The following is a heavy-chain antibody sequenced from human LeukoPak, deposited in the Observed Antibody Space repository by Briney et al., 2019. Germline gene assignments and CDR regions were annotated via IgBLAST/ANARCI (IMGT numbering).Heavy chain of an antibody. D-gene: IGHD3-3*01. Sequence: GGSLRLSCAASGFTFSNTWMSWVRQAPGKGLEWVGRIKSKTDGGTTDYAAPVKGRFTISRDDSKNTLYLQMNSLKTEDTAVYYCTTENDFWSGYYFDYWGQGTLVTVSS. CDR2: IKSKTDGGTT. CDR1: GFTFSNTW. CDR3: TTENDFWSGYYFDY. J-gene: IGHJ4*02. V-gene: IGHV3-15*01.